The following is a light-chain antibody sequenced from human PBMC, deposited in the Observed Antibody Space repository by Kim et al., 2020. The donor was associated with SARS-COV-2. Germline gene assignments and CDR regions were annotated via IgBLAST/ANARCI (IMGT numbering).Light chain of an antibody. CDR3: SAWDTSLGVWV. V-gene: IGLV10-54*04. Sequence: RQTATLTCTGDSANVGSQAATWLQQHRGHPPKLLSHRDNSRPSGVSERFSASNSGNTASLTITGLQPEDEADYYCSAWDTSLGVWVFGGGTQLTVL. CDR1: SANVGSQA. CDR2: RDN. J-gene: IGLJ3*02.